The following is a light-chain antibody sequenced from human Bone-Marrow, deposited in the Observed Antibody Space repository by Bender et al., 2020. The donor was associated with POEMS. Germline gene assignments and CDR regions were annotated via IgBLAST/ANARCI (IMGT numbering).Light chain of an antibody. V-gene: IGLV3-1*01. CDR3: QAWDTYSVI. J-gene: IGLJ2*01. CDR1: DLGDKY. Sequence: SYEVTQPPPVSVSPGQTASITCPGDDLGDKYVAWYQQKPGQSPVLVIYQDTKRPSGIPERFSSSNSGNTATLTISGTQAMDEADYFCQAWDTYSVIFGGGTKLTVL. CDR2: QDT.